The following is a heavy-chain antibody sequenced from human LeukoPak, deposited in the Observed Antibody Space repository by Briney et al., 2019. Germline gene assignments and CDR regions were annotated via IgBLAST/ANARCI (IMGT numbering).Heavy chain of an antibody. CDR1: GFTLGAFP. J-gene: IGHJ6*02. CDR2: INKDGSNT. D-gene: IGHD1-14*01. Sequence: GSLRLSCAASGFTLGAFPMHWVRQAPGKGLEWVSLINKDGSNTYYADSVKGRFTISRDNSKDSLYLQMNSLRTEDSALYYCATWAFYHNLDVWGQGITVIVSS. CDR3: ATWAFYHNLDV. V-gene: IGHV3-43*02.